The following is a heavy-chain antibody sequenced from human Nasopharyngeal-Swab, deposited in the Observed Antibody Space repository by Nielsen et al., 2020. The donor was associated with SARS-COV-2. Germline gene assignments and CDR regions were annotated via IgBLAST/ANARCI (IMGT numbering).Heavy chain of an antibody. J-gene: IGHJ6*02. CDR2: ISRDSGSI. V-gene: IGHV3-9*01. CDR1: GLSIDEYA. D-gene: IGHD7-27*01. CDR3: AKDWRTGRSLGLFGMDV. Sequence: SLKISCEGSGLSIDEYAMYWVRQAPGKGLEWVSGISRDSGSIDYVDSVKGRFTISRDNAKNSLYLQMNSLRPEDTALYYCAKDWRTGRSLGLFGMDVWGQGTTVLVSS.